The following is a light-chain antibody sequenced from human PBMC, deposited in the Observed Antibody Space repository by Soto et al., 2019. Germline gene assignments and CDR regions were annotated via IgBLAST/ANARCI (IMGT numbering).Light chain of an antibody. CDR2: GAS. CDR1: QSVSSSY. V-gene: IGKV3-20*01. CDR3: QQYGSSPGFT. J-gene: IGKJ3*01. Sequence: EIVLTQSPGTLSLSPGERATISCRASQSVSSSYLAWYQKKPGQAPRLIIFGASSRATGIPDRFSGSGSGTDLTLTISRLEPEDFAAYYCQQYGSSPGFTFGPGTKVDIK.